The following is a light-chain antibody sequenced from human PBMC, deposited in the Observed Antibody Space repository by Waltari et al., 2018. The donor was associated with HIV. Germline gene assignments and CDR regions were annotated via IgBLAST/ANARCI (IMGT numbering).Light chain of an antibody. J-gene: IGLJ3*02. V-gene: IGLV1-47*01. CDR3: AAWDDSLSGLV. CDR2: RNN. Sequence: QSVLPQPPSASGTPGQRVTISCSGSSSNIGGNYVSWYQQLPGTAPKLLIYRNNRRPSGVPDRFSGSKSGTSASLAISGLRSEDEADYYCAAWDDSLSGLVFGGGTKLTVL. CDR1: SSNIGGNY.